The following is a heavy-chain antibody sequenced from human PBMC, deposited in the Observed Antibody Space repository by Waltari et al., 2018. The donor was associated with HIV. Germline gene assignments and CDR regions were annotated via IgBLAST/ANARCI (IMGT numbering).Heavy chain of an antibody. J-gene: IGHJ4*02. CDR2: MIALLGRT. V-gene: IGHV1-69*11. CDR1: GGPLTS. CDR3: ARDGDHSSSGYLAS. D-gene: IGHD3-22*01. Sequence: QVQLLQSGAEVKKPGSSVRVSCKASGGPLTSWVRQAPGQGLVWLGGMIALLGRTNYAEKFMGRVAITADEVTSTVYLELTSLSSEDTAVYFCARDGDHSSSGYLASWGQGALVTVSS.